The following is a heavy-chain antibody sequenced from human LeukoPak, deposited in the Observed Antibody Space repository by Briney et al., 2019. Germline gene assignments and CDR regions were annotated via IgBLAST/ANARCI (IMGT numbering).Heavy chain of an antibody. CDR3: ARDGRIAVGLYYYYGMDV. J-gene: IGHJ6*02. Sequence: GGSLRLSCAASGFTSSSYEMNWVRQAPGKGLEWVSYISSSGSTIYYADSVKGRFTISRDNAKNSLYLQMNSLRAEDTAVYYCARDGRIAVGLYYYYGMDVWGQGTTVTVSS. D-gene: IGHD6-19*01. CDR2: ISSSGSTI. V-gene: IGHV3-48*03. CDR1: GFTSSSYE.